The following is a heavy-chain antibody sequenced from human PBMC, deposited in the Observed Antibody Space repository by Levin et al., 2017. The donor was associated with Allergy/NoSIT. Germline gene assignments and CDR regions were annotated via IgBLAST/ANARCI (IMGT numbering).Heavy chain of an antibody. Sequence: KISCKASGGAFSSYAISWVRQAPGQGLEWMGRIIPILGIANYAQKFQGKVTITADKSTSTAYMELSSLRSEDTAVYYCARDPSHSSGWWGDWYFDLWGRGTLVTVSS. D-gene: IGHD6-19*01. V-gene: IGHV1-69*04. CDR3: ARDPSHSSGWWGDWYFDL. CDR2: IIPILGIA. J-gene: IGHJ2*01. CDR1: GGAFSSYA.